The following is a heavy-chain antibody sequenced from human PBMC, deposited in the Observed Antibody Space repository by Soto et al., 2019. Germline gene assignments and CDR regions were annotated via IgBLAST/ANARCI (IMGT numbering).Heavy chain of an antibody. CDR1: GDTFSSYS. V-gene: IGHV1-69*08. CDR3: ATDTDSTYDY. D-gene: IGHD4-4*01. Sequence: QVHLVQSGAEVEKPGSSVKVSCKASGDTFSSYSFTWVRQAPGQGIEWMGRIIPILGITNYAQKFQGRVTITADKSTSTAYMELSSLRSEDKAVYYCATDTDSTYDYWGQGTLVNVSS. J-gene: IGHJ4*02. CDR2: IIPILGIT.